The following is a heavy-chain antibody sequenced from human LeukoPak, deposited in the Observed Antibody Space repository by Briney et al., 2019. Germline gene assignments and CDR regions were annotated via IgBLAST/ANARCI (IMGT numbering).Heavy chain of an antibody. CDR1: GFTFSSYE. J-gene: IGHJ3*02. Sequence: PGASLRLSCAASGFTFSSYEMNWVRQAPGKGLEWVSYISSSGSTIYYADSVKGRFTISRDNAKNSLYLQMNSLRAEDTAVYYCARDVPSFRLRLGELFAFDIWGQGTMVTVSS. V-gene: IGHV3-48*03. CDR2: ISSSGSTI. CDR3: ARDVPSFRLRLGELFAFDI. D-gene: IGHD3-16*01.